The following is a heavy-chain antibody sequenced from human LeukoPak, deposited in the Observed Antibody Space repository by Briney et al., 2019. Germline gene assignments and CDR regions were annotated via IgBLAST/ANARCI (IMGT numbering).Heavy chain of an antibody. V-gene: IGHV3-74*01. CDR1: GFTFSVYW. J-gene: IGHJ1*01. CDR2: INGDGSDT. D-gene: IGHD1-1*01. CDR3: ARARFNSEYFQH. Sequence: GGSLRLSCAASGFTFSVYWMNWVRQVPGEGLMWVAHINGDGSDTCYADSVTGRFTISRDNPRNMLYLQMNSLRAEDTAVYFCARARFNSEYFQHWGLGTQVTVSS.